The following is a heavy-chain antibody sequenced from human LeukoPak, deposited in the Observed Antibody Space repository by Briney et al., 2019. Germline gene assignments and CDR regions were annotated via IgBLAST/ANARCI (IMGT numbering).Heavy chain of an antibody. D-gene: IGHD1-7*01. CDR1: GFSFSTYW. V-gene: IGHV3-74*03. J-gene: IGHJ4*02. Sequence: GGSLRLSCAASGFSFSTYWMHWVRQAPGRGLVWVSRINSDGSSTAYADSVKGRFTLSRDNAKNTLYLQMNSLRAEDTAVYYCALGTKPLSYHFFDYWGQGALVTVSS. CDR3: ALGTKPLSYHFFDY. CDR2: INSDGSST.